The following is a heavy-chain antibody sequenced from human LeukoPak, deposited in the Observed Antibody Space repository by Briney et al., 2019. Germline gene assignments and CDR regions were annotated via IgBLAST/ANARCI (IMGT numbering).Heavy chain of an antibody. CDR2: ISYDGSNK. Sequence: GGSLRLSCAASGFTFSSYGMHWVRQAPGKGLEWVAVISYDGSNKYYADSVKGRFTISRDNAKNSLYLQMNSLRVEDTAVYYCARVKGFRFDPWGQGTLVTVSS. V-gene: IGHV3-30*03. D-gene: IGHD3-10*01. CDR1: GFTFSSYG. J-gene: IGHJ5*02. CDR3: ARVKGFRFDP.